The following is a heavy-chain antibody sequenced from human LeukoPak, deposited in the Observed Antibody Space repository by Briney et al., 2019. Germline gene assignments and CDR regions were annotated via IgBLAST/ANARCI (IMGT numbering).Heavy chain of an antibody. CDR3: ASAPVVGNAEAF. V-gene: IGHV3-23*01. D-gene: IGHD1-26*01. Sequence: GGSLRLSCAASGFTFSSYAISWVRQAPGKGLEWVSVISGSGSSTYADAVKGRFTISRDNSKNTLYLQMTSLRVEDTAVYFCASAPVVGNAEAFWGQGTLVTVSS. J-gene: IGHJ4*02. CDR2: ISGSGSST. CDR1: GFTFSSYA.